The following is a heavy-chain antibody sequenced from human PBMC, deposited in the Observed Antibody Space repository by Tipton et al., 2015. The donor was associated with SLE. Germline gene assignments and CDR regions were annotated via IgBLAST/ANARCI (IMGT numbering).Heavy chain of an antibody. V-gene: IGHV4-59*01. CDR3: ARGGGIVVVPAATPYFDY. CDR2: IYYSGST. D-gene: IGHD2-2*01. J-gene: IGHJ4*02. CDR1: GGSISSYY. Sequence: GLVKPSETLSLTCTVSGGSISSYYWSWIRQPPGKGLEWIGYIYYSGSTNYNPSLKSRVTISVDTSKNQFSLKLSSVTAADTAVYYCARGGGIVVVPAATPYFDYWGQGTLVTVSS.